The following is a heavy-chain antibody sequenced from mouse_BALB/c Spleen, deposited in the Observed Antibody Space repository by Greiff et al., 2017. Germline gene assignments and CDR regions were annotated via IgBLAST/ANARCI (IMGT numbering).Heavy chain of an antibody. V-gene: IGHV1-7*01. CDR3: ASPSSGVSFAY. CDR1: GYTFTSYW. CDR2: INPSTGYT. Sequence: QVQLQQSGAELAKPGASVKMSCKASGYTFTSYWMHWVKQRPGQGLEWIGYINPSTGYTEYNQKFKDKATLTADKSSSTAYMQLSSLTSEDSAVYYCASPSSGVSFAYWGQGTLVTVSA. J-gene: IGHJ3*01. D-gene: IGHD2-10*02.